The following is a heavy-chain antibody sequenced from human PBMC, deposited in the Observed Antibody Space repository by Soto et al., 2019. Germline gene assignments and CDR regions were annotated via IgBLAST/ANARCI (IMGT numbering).Heavy chain of an antibody. Sequence: GASLKVSCKSSGYPFTSYVISWVRQAPGQGPEWMGWISAYNGNTNYAQKLQGRVTMTTDTSTSTAYMELRSLRSDDTAVYYCAVSVDYDSSGYYVDYYYYGMDVWGQGTTVTVSS. CDR1: GYPFTSYV. V-gene: IGHV1-18*04. CDR3: AVSVDYDSSGYYVDYYYYGMDV. D-gene: IGHD3-22*01. J-gene: IGHJ6*02. CDR2: ISAYNGNT.